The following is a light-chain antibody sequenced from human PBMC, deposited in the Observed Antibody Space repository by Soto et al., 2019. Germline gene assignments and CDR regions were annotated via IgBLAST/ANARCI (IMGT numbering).Light chain of an antibody. J-gene: IGKJ4*01. CDR2: DAS. CDR1: QSVSSY. Sequence: EIVLTQSPATLSLSPGERATLSCRASQSVSSYLAWYQQKPGQAPRLLIYDASSRAAGIPARFSGSGSGPDFALTITSLEPEDCAVCYCQQRSKWPSTFGGGTKVEI. CDR3: QQRSKWPST. V-gene: IGKV3-11*01.